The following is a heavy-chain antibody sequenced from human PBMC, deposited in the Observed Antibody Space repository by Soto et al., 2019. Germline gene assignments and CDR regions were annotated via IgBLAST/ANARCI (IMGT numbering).Heavy chain of an antibody. CDR1: GGSISSGDYY. CDR2: IYYSGST. Sequence: QVQLQESGPGLVKPSQTLSLTCTVSGGSISSGDYYWSWIRQPPGKGLEWIGYIYYSGSTFYNTSLKIRLTISVDTSKNQFSLKLSSVTAADTAVYYCARERPDGARLDPWGQGTLVTVSS. D-gene: IGHD6-6*01. V-gene: IGHV4-30-4*01. J-gene: IGHJ5*02. CDR3: ARERPDGARLDP.